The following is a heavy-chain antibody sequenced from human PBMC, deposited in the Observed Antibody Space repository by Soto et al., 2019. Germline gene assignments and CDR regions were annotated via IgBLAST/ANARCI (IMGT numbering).Heavy chain of an antibody. CDR2: IYYSGST. Sequence: SETLSLTCTVSGGSISSGGYYWSWIRQHPGKGLEWIGYIYYSGSTYYNPSLKSRVTISVDTSKNQFSLKLSSVTAADTAVYYCARDLGSCSSTSCYSAWFDPWGQGTLVTVSS. CDR1: GGSISSGGYY. D-gene: IGHD2-2*01. J-gene: IGHJ5*02. V-gene: IGHV4-31*03. CDR3: ARDLGSCSSTSCYSAWFDP.